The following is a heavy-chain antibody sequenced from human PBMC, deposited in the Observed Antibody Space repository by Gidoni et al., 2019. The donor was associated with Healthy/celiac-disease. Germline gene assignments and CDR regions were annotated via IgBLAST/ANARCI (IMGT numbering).Heavy chain of an antibody. CDR2: IYPGDSDT. Sequence: EVQLVQSGAEVKKPGESLKISCKGSGYSFTSYWLGWVRQMPGKGLEWMGIIYPGDSDTRYSPSFQGQVTISADKSISTAYLQWSSLKASDTGMYYCARGAKLDYYGSGSYFFFDYWGQGTLVTVSS. J-gene: IGHJ4*02. CDR3: ARGAKLDYYGSGSYFFFDY. D-gene: IGHD3-10*01. CDR1: GYSFTSYW. V-gene: IGHV5-51*01.